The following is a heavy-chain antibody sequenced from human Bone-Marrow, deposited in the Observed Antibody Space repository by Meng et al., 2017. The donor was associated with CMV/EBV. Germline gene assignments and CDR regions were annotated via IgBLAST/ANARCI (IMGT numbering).Heavy chain of an antibody. CDR1: GFTFSSYG. CDR2: ISGGGIST. D-gene: IGHD1-26*01. Sequence: GESLKISCAASGFTFSSYGMSWARQAPGKGLEWVSGISGGGISTYYADSVKGRFTISRDNSKNTLYLQMSSLRAEDTAVYYCAKESQYSGSPVDYWGQGTLVTVSS. CDR3: AKESQYSGSPVDY. V-gene: IGHV3-23*01. J-gene: IGHJ4*02.